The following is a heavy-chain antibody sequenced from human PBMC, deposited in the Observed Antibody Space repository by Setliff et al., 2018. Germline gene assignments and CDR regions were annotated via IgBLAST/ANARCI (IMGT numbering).Heavy chain of an antibody. D-gene: IGHD6-13*01. J-gene: IGHJ4*02. Sequence: GGSLRLSCAASGFTFSSFWMAWVRQSPGRGLEWVANINQDGSGKFYVDSVKGRFTIFRDNAKNSLYLQMNSLRAEDTAVYYCVKDVVGYSSTWPKRDYFDYWGQGTLVTVSS. V-gene: IGHV3-7*03. CDR3: VKDVVGYSSTWPKRDYFDY. CDR1: GFTFSSFW. CDR2: INQDGSGK.